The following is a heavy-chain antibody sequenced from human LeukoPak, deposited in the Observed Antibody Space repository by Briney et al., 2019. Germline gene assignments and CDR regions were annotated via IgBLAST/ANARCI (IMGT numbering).Heavy chain of an antibody. D-gene: IGHD3-9*01. J-gene: IGHJ4*02. Sequence: SETLSITFSVSGGSINSNTHHWDWIRHPPGQRLEWIGNIYYSGTTSYNPSLKSRVTISVDTSKYHFSLTLSSVTAADTAVYYCARRGDILTDYAFDYWGQGTLVSVSS. CDR2: IYYSGTT. V-gene: IGHV4-39*02. CDR3: ARRGDILTDYAFDY. CDR1: GGSINSNTHH.